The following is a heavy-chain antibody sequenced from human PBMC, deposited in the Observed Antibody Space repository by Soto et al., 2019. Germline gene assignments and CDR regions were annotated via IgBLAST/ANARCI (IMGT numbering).Heavy chain of an antibody. Sequence: QVQLVQSGPEVKKPGASVKVSCKTSGYTFTGYYIHWVRQAPGQGLEWMGWINPNNGGTNYAQKFRRWVSITRDTSVNTAYMELHRLSSEDTAVYYRARILRYDGGFDYWGQGTLVTVSS. CDR1: GYTFTGYY. V-gene: IGHV1-2*04. D-gene: IGHD4-17*01. CDR3: ARILRYDGGFDY. CDR2: INPNNGGT. J-gene: IGHJ4*02.